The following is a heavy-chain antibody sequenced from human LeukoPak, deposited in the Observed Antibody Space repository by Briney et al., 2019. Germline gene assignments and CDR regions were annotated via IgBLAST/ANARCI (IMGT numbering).Heavy chain of an antibody. CDR2: IYCYDDK. J-gene: IGHJ3*02. CDR1: GLALRTRGEG. V-gene: IGHV2-5*01. Sequence: EAAPTLLKPTPALTLTCTFFGLALRTRGEGVGWIRQPPGKALEGLAFIYCYDDKRYSPSLKSRLTITKDTSKNQVVLTMTNMDPVDTATYYCAQVGSWDAFDIWGQGTMVTVSS. CDR3: AQVGSWDAFDI. D-gene: IGHD3-10*01.